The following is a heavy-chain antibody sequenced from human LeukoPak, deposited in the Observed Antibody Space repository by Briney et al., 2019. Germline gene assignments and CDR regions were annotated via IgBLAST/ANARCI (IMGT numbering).Heavy chain of an antibody. J-gene: IGHJ3*01. CDR2: IDNDGRDT. V-gene: IGHV3-74*01. CDR3: SRGGPNHAFDF. Sequence: GGSLRLSCAASGFTFRSYWIHWVRQAPGKGLVWVSRIDNDGRDTIYADSVKGRFTISRDNAKNTLYLETNNLRAEDTAVYFCSRGGPNHAFDFWGQGTMVTVSS. D-gene: IGHD4/OR15-4a*01. CDR1: GFTFRSYW.